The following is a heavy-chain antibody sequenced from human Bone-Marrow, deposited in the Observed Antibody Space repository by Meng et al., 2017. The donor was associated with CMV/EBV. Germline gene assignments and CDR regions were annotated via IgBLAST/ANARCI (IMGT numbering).Heavy chain of an antibody. CDR1: GGTFSSYA. Sequence: SVKVSCKASGGTFSSYAISWVRQAPGQGLEWMGGIIPILGIANYAQKFQGRVTITADKSTSTAYMELSSLRSEDTAVYYCARGGEIAAAGTRWFDPWGQGTLVTVSS. V-gene: IGHV1-69*10. CDR3: ARGGEIAAAGTRWFDP. J-gene: IGHJ5*02. CDR2: IIPILGIA. D-gene: IGHD6-13*01.